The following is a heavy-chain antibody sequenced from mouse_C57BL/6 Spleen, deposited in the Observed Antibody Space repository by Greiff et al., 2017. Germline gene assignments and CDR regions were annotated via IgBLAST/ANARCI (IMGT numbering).Heavy chain of an antibody. J-gene: IGHJ4*01. CDR1: GYTFTDYY. D-gene: IGHD4-1*02. CDR2: INPNNGGT. CDR3: ARSATGRAMDY. V-gene: IGHV1-26*01. Sequence: VQLQQSGPELVKPGASVKISCKASGYTFTDYYMNWVKQSHGKSLEWIGDINPNNGGTSYNQKFKGKATVTVDKSSSTAYMELRSLTSEDSAVYYCARSATGRAMDYWGQGTSVTVSS.